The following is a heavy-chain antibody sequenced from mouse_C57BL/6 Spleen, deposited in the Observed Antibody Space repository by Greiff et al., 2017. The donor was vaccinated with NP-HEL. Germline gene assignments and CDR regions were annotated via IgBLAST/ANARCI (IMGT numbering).Heavy chain of an antibody. D-gene: IGHD2-4*01. CDR1: GYTFTDYN. V-gene: IGHV1-22*01. CDR3: ARSYDYDWYFDV. CDR2: INPNNGGT. J-gene: IGHJ1*03. Sequence: EVQLQQSGPELVKPGASVKMSCKASGYTFTDYNMHWVKQSHGKSLEWIGYINPNNGGTSYNQKFKGKATLTVNKSSSTAYMELRSLTSEESAVDYCARSYDYDWYFDVWGTGTTVTVSS.